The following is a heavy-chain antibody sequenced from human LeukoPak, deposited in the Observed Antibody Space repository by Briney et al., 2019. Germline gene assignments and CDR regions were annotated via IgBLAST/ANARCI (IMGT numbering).Heavy chain of an antibody. Sequence: GESLKISCKASGYTFATYWIAWVRQMPGKGREWMGIIYPGDSDTRYSPSFQGQVTISVDKSINTAYLQWSSLEASDTAMYYRAKRSTSSRFAFDHWGQGTLVTVSS. J-gene: IGHJ5*02. CDR1: GYTFATYW. CDR3: AKRSTSSRFAFDH. D-gene: IGHD6-6*01. CDR2: IYPGDSDT. V-gene: IGHV5-51*01.